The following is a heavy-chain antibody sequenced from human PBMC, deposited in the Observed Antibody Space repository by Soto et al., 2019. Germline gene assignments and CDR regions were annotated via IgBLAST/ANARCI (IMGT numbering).Heavy chain of an antibody. CDR3: ASTIFGVAHYYYYYMDV. Sequence: SETLSLTCTVSGGSISSYYWSWIRQPPGKGLEWIGYIYYSGSTNYNPSLKSRVTISVDTSKNQFSLKLSSVTAADTAVYYCASTIFGVAHYYYYYMDVWGKGTTVTVSS. CDR2: IYYSGST. J-gene: IGHJ6*03. CDR1: GGSISSYY. V-gene: IGHV4-59*01. D-gene: IGHD3-3*01.